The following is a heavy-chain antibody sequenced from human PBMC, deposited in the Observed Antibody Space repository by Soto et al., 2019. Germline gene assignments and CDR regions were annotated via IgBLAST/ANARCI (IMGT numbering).Heavy chain of an antibody. D-gene: IGHD3-9*01. J-gene: IGHJ4*02. CDR2: ISSSGSTI. CDR3: ARVTYYDILTGYYNVLDY. Sequence: GGSLRLSCAASGFTFSDYYMSWIRQAPGKGLEWVSYISSSGSTIYYADSVKGRFTISRDNAKNSLYLQMNSLRAEDTAVYYCARVTYYDILTGYYNVLDYWGQGTLVTVSS. V-gene: IGHV3-11*01. CDR1: GFTFSDYY.